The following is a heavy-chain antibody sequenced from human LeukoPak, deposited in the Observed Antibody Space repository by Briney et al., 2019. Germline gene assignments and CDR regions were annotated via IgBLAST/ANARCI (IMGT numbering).Heavy chain of an antibody. CDR1: GFTFASYA. CDR3: ARDNGWGRYYFDS. Sequence: PGGSLRLSCAASGFTFASYAMNWVRQAPGKGLEWVSFISSSSRYIYYADSVKGRFTISRDNARNSLYLQMNSLRVEDTAVYYCARDNGWGRYYFDSWGQGTLATVSS. V-gene: IGHV3-21*01. J-gene: IGHJ4*02. D-gene: IGHD6-19*01. CDR2: ISSSSRYI.